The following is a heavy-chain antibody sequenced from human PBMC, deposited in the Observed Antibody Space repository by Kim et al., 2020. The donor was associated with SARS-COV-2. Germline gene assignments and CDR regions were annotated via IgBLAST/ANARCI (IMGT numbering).Heavy chain of an antibody. Sequence: GGSLRLSCAASGFTFSSYEMNWVRQAPGKGLEWVSYISSSGSTIYYADSVKGRFTISRDNAKNSLYLQMNSLRAEDTAVYYCSRIGYCSSTSCPLVPLYYYYGMDVWGQGTTVTVSS. V-gene: IGHV3-48*03. J-gene: IGHJ6*02. CDR3: SRIGYCSSTSCPLVPLYYYYGMDV. CDR1: GFTFSSYE. D-gene: IGHD2-2*01. CDR2: ISSSGSTI.